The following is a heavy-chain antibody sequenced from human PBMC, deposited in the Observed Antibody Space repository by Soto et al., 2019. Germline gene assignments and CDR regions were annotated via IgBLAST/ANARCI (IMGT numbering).Heavy chain of an antibody. Sequence: SETLSLTCTVSGGSISSGDYYWSWIRQPPGKGLEWIGYIYYSGSTYYNPSLKSRVTISVDTSKNQFSLKLSSVTAADTAVYYCARDVRMATTTYYYYGMDVWGQGNTVT. V-gene: IGHV4-30-4*01. CDR2: IYYSGST. CDR3: ARDVRMATTTYYYYGMDV. J-gene: IGHJ6*02. D-gene: IGHD5-12*01. CDR1: GGSISSGDYY.